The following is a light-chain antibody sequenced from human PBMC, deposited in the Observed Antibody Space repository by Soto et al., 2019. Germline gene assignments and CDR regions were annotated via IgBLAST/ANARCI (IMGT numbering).Light chain of an antibody. CDR3: QQCDEWPLT. Sequence: ENVMTQSPATLSVSPGERATLSCRASQNVKTRLAWYQQKPGQAPRLLIFDAFTRPTGIPARFSGSASGTDFTLPISSLQSEDSAVYYCQQCDEWPLTFGGGTKVEIK. V-gene: IGKV3-15*01. CDR2: DAF. CDR1: QNVKTR. J-gene: IGKJ4*01.